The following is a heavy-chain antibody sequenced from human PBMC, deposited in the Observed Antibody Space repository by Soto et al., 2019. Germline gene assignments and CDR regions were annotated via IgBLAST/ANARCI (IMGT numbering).Heavy chain of an antibody. J-gene: IGHJ4*02. V-gene: IGHV1-3*01. Sequence: GAPGKVCSKDSCNTFPYFGIPWGSPAPGQKIGRMGWINAGNGKTKYSQNFQGRVTITRDTSASTVYMEVNSLRSEDTALYYCARGIWVATNPDYYLDSWSQATLVTVSS. D-gene: IGHD5-12*01. CDR3: ARGIWVATNPDYYLDS. CDR2: INAGNGKT. CDR1: CNTFPYFG.